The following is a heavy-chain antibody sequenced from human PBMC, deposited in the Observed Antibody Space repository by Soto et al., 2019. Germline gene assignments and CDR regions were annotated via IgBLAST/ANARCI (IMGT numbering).Heavy chain of an antibody. J-gene: IGHJ6*02. CDR3: AKNGQPPYYYYGLDV. V-gene: IGHV1-18*01. D-gene: IGHD2-8*01. CDR1: GYTFTRYG. CDR2: ISGYNGDS. Sequence: QGHQVQSEAEVKKPGASVKVSCKASGYTFTRYGISWVRQAPGQGLEWMGWISGYNGDSNYAQKFQGRVSMTMDTSTGTAYMELRSLTSDDTAVYYCAKNGQPPYYYYGLDVWGQGTKVTVSS.